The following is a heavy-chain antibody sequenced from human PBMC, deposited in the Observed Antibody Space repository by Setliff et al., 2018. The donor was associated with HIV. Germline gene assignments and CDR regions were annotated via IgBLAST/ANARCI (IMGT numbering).Heavy chain of an antibody. V-gene: IGHV4-59*06. J-gene: IGHJ4*02. D-gene: IGHD6-13*01. Sequence: ASETLSLTCTVSGGSISSYYWSWIRQHPGKGLEWIGYIYNTGSTYHSPSLESRVTIPIDTSKNQFSLKLSSVTAADTAVYFCARGRGSSSSWPIDYWGQGTLVTVSS. CDR2: IYNTGST. CDR1: GGSISSYY. CDR3: ARGRGSSSSWPIDY.